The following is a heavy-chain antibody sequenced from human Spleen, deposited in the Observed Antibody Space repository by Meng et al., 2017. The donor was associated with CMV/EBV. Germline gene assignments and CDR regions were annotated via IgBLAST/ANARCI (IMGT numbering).Heavy chain of an antibody. V-gene: IGHV1-69*05. CDR1: GTVSSYT. J-gene: IGHJ4*02. CDR3: ARETGYYDSSGYSQFDF. D-gene: IGHD3-22*01. Sequence: GTVSSYTINWVRQAPGQGLEWMGGIIPIFGTANYAKKFKGRVTFTRDESTSTAYMELSSLRSEDTAVYYCARETGYYDSSGYSQFDFWGQGTLVTVSS. CDR2: IIPIFGTA.